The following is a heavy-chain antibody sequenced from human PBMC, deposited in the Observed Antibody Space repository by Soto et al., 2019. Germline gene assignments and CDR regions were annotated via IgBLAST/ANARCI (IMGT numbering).Heavy chain of an antibody. D-gene: IGHD1-26*01. V-gene: IGHV4-28*01. CDR3: ARKVVGATPYFDY. J-gene: IGHJ4*02. CDR2: IYYSGST. CDR1: GYSISSSNW. Sequence: SETLSLTCAFSGYSISSSNWCGWIRQPPGKGLEWIGYIYYSGSTYYNPSLKSRVTMSVDTSKNQFSLKLSSVTAVDTAVYYCARKVVGATPYFDYWGQGTLVTVSS.